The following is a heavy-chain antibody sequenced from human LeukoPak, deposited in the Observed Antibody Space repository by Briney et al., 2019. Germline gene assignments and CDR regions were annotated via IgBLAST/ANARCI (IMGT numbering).Heavy chain of an antibody. J-gene: IGHJ4*02. CDR1: GYTFTSYY. D-gene: IGHD2-2*01. CDR3: ARVVGYCSSTSCPFDY. CDR2: INPSGGST. Sequence: ASVKVSCKASGYTFTSYYMHWVRQAPGQGLEWMGIINPSGGSTSYAQKFQGRVTMTRDTSTSTVYMELSGLRSEDTAVYYCARVVGYCSSTSCPFDYWGQGTLVTVSS. V-gene: IGHV1-46*01.